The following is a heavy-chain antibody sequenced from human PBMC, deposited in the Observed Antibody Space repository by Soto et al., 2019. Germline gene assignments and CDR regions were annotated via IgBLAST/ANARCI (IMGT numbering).Heavy chain of an antibody. CDR3: ARVHNWNSALNGFDP. D-gene: IGHD1-7*01. Sequence: QLQLQESGSGLVKPSQTLSLTCAVSGGSISSGGYSWSWIRQPPGKGLEWIGYIYHSGSTYYNPSLKSRVTISVDRSKNQFSLKLSSVTAADTAVYYCARVHNWNSALNGFDPWGQGTLVTVSS. J-gene: IGHJ5*02. CDR2: IYHSGST. V-gene: IGHV4-30-2*01. CDR1: GGSISSGGYS.